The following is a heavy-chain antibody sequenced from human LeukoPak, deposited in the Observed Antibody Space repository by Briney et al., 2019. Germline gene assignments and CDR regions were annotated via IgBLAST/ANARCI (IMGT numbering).Heavy chain of an antibody. CDR3: AKDGDYVDIYFEN. D-gene: IGHD4-17*01. Sequence: QPGGSLRLSCAASGFPFGSYAMSWVRQAPGKGLEWVSSISGSGSKTYFADSVKGRFTISRDNSKNTLYLQMNRLRAEDTAVYYCAKDGDYVDIYFENWGQGTLVTVSS. V-gene: IGHV3-23*01. CDR2: ISGSGSKT. CDR1: GFPFGSYA. J-gene: IGHJ4*02.